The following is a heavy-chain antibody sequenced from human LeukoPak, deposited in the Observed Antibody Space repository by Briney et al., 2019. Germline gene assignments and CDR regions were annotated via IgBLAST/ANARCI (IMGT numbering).Heavy chain of an antibody. CDR1: GFTFNTYA. CDR2: FSGSGERT. Sequence: GGSLRLSCVASGFTFNTYAMSWVRQAPGKGLVWVSTFSGSGERTYYTDSVKGRFTISRVNSKYTLYLQMNSLRAEDTAIYYCVRDMYGASAYYFDYWGQGTLVTVSS. J-gene: IGHJ4*02. CDR3: VRDMYGASAYYFDY. V-gene: IGHV3-23*01. D-gene: IGHD2-8*01.